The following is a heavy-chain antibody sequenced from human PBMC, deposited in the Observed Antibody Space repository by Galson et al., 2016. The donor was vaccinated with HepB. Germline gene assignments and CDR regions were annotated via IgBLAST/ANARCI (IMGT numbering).Heavy chain of an antibody. D-gene: IGHD3-10*01. CDR1: GASISSYY. J-gene: IGHJ4*02. Sequence: SETLSLTCTVSGASISSYYWSWIRQPPGKGLEWIGHIYHSGSTNYNPSLKSRVTISVDTSKNQFSVKLNSVTAADTAVYYCARDSGFGELLPLDYWGQGTLVTVSS. CDR3: ARDSGFGELLPLDY. V-gene: IGHV4-59*01. CDR2: IYHSGST.